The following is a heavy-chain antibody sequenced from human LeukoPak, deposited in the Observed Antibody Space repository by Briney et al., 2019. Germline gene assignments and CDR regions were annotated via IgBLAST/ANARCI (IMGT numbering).Heavy chain of an antibody. CDR1: GGSISSYY. Sequence: SETLSLTCTVSGGSISSYYWSWIRQPPGKGLEWIGYIYYSGSTNYNPSLKSRVAISVDTSKNQFSLKLSSVTAADTAVYYCARGKYSAKYGSGSYYNRNGAFDIRGQGTMVTVSS. J-gene: IGHJ3*02. CDR3: ARGKYSAKYGSGSYYNRNGAFDI. CDR2: IYYSGST. V-gene: IGHV4-59*01. D-gene: IGHD3-10*01.